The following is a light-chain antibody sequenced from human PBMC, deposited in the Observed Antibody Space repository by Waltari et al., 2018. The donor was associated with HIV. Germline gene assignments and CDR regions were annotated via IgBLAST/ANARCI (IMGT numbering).Light chain of an antibody. CDR3: MQATSWPHT. J-gene: IGKJ2*01. CDR2: QVS. CDR1: QSLAFRDGTSY. Sequence: TQSPLSLSVTLGQPAAISCKSNQSLAFRDGTSYLFWYHQRPGHPPRRLLYQVSHRDSGIPGRITGSGSDTDFTLRINRVEAEDAGFYFCMQATSWPHTFGQRTELQI. V-gene: IGKV2-30*01.